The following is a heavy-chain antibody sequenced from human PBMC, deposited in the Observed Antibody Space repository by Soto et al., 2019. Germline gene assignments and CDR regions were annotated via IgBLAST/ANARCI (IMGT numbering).Heavy chain of an antibody. Sequence: SETLSLTCTVSGGSVNNSSYYWGWIRQSPGKGLEWIGSVYYRGRSYSKSSVKSRVTISVDTSKNRFSLSLNSVTASDTAVYFCVSQRTTVPTQAYFDYWGPGALVTVSS. V-gene: IGHV4-39*01. J-gene: IGHJ4*02. D-gene: IGHD4-17*01. CDR2: VYYRGRS. CDR3: VSQRTTVPTQAYFDY. CDR1: GGSVNNSSYY.